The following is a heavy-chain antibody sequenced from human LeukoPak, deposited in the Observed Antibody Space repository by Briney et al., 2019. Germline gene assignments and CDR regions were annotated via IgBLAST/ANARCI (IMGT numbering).Heavy chain of an antibody. CDR2: IYYSGST. CDR1: GGSISSSSYY. Sequence: SETLSLTCTVSGGSISSSSYYWGWIRQPPGKGLEWIGSIYYSGSTYYNPSLKSRVTISVDTSKNQFSLKLSSVTAADTAVYYCARTTVTTPFDYWGQGTLVTVSS. V-gene: IGHV4-39*01. D-gene: IGHD4-17*01. J-gene: IGHJ4*02. CDR3: ARTTVTTPFDY.